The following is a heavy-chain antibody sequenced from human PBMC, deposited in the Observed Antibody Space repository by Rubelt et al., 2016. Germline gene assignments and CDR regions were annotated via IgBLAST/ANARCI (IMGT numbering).Heavy chain of an antibody. CDR3: ARGRDEGSYSSHFDF. D-gene: IGHD1-26*01. CDR1: TYA. J-gene: IGHJ4*02. Sequence: TYAMHWVRQAPGKGLEWVGIISYDGTNKYYADSVKGRFTISRDNSENTLYLQMNSLRPEDTAVYYCARGRDEGSYSSHFDFRGQGALVTVSS. CDR2: ISYDGTNK. V-gene: IGHV3-30*04.